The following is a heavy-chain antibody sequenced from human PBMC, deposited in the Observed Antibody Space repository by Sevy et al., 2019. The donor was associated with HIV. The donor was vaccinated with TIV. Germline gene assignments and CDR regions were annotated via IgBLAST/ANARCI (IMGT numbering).Heavy chain of an antibody. CDR1: GFTFSSYG. CDR3: AKSYCSSTSCLIYYYYYGMDV. CDR2: IRYDGSNK. D-gene: IGHD2-2*01. J-gene: IGHJ6*02. Sequence: GGSLRLSCAASGFTFSSYGMHWVRQAPGKGLEWVACIRYDGSNKYYADSVKGRFTISRDNSKNTLYLQMNSLRAEDTAVYYCAKSYCSSTSCLIYYYYYGMDVWGQGTTVTVSS. V-gene: IGHV3-30*02.